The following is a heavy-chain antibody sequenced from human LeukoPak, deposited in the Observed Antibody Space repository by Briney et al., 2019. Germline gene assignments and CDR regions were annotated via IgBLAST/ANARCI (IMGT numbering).Heavy chain of an antibody. V-gene: IGHV4-39*07. J-gene: IGHJ4*02. CDR3: ARPEKAGPKLRYFDY. Sequence: SETLSLTCTVSGGSISSSSYYWGWIRQPPGKGLEWIGSIYYSGSTYYNPSLKSRVTISVDTSKNQFSLKLSSVTAADTAVYYCARPEKAGPKLRYFDYWGQGTLVTVSS. CDR1: GGSISSSSYY. D-gene: IGHD6-19*01. CDR2: IYYSGST.